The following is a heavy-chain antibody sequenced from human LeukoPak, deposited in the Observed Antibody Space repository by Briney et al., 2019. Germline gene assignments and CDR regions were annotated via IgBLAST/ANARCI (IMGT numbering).Heavy chain of an antibody. J-gene: IGHJ6*03. CDR1: GFTFSSYG. CDR3: ARSPPSGGSSLVVTAQRRRRGFFMDV. V-gene: IGHV3-33*05. D-gene: IGHD2-15*01. CDR2: ISYDGSNK. Sequence: GGSLRLSCAASGFTFSSYGMHWVRQAPGKGLEWVAVISYDGSNKYYADSVKGRFTISRDNAKNSLYLQMNSLRAEDTAVYYCARSPPSGGSSLVVTAQRRRRGFFMDVWGKGTTVTISS.